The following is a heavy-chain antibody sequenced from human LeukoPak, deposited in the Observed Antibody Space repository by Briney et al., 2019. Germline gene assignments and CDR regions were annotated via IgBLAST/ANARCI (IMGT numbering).Heavy chain of an antibody. CDR3: ARGYFGWFLDN. J-gene: IGHJ4*02. D-gene: IGHD3-9*01. CDR2: IYYTGST. V-gene: IGHV4-59*01. Sequence: PSETLSLTCTVSGGAISSYYWTWFRQPPGKGLEWIGYIYYTGSTNHNPSLDSRVTISVDMSKNQVSLNLKYVTAADTAVYYCARGYFGWFLDNWGRGTLVTVSS. CDR1: GGAISSYY.